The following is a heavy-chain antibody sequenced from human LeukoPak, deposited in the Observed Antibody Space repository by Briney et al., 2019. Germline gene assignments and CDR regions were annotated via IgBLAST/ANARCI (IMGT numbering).Heavy chain of an antibody. CDR3: ARRQFSAWFGELAFDY. V-gene: IGHV5-51*01. CDR2: IYPGDSDT. J-gene: IGHJ4*02. CDR1: GYSFTSYW. Sequence: RGESLKISCKGSGYSFTSYWIGWVRQMPGKGLEWMGIIYPGDSDTRYSPSFQGQVTISADKSISTAYLQWSSLKASDTAMYYCARRQFSAWFGELAFDYWGQGTLVTVSS. D-gene: IGHD3-10*01.